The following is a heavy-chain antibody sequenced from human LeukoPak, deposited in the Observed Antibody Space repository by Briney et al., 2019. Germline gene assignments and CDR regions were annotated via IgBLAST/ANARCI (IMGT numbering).Heavy chain of an antibody. CDR1: GGSISSYY. CDR2: IYYSGST. CDR3: ARGEMATIEDAFDI. Sequence: SETLSLTCTVSGGSISSYYWGWIRQPPGKGLEWIGSIYYSGSTNYNPSLKSRVTISVDTSKNQLSLKLSSVTAADTAVYYCARGEMATIEDAFDIWGQGTMVTVSS. J-gene: IGHJ3*02. V-gene: IGHV4-59*01. D-gene: IGHD5-24*01.